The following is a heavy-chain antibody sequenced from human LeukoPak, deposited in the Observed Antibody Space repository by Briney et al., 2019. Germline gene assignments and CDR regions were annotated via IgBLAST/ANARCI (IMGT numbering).Heavy chain of an antibody. D-gene: IGHD4/OR15-4a*01. CDR3: AKDGARNPRSYYFDY. CDR2: ISYDGSNK. V-gene: IGHV3-30*18. Sequence: GGSLRLSCAASGSTFSSDGMHWVRQAPGKGLEWVAVISYDGSNKYYADSVKGRFTISRDNSKNTLYLQMNSLRVEDTAIYYCAKDGARNPRSYYFDYWGQGTLVTVSS. J-gene: IGHJ4*02. CDR1: GSTFSSDG.